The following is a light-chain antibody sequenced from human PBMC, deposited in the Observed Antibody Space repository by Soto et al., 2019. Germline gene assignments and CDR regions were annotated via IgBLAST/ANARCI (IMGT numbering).Light chain of an antibody. CDR3: QQFSSYPLT. V-gene: IGKV3-20*01. CDR1: QTVRNNY. J-gene: IGKJ4*01. CDR2: DAS. Sequence: EFVLAQSPGTLSLSPGARDPLXLVASQTVRNNYLAWYQQKPGQAPRLLIYDASSRATGIPDRFSGGGSGTDFTLTISRLEPEDFAVYYCQQFSSYPLTFGGGTKVDIK.